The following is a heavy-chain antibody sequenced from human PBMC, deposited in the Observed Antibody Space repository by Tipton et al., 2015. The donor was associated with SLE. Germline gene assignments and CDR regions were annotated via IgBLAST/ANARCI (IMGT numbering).Heavy chain of an antibody. V-gene: IGHV3-23*01. CDR3: AKGRYSSSWPHAFDI. D-gene: IGHD6-13*01. CDR2: ISGSGGST. CDR1: GFTFSSYA. Sequence: SLRLSCAASGFTFSSYAMSWVRQAPGKGLEWVSGISGSGGSTYYADSVRGRFTISRDNSKNTLYLQMNSLRAEDTAVYYCAKGRYSSSWPHAFDIWGQGTMVTVSS. J-gene: IGHJ3*02.